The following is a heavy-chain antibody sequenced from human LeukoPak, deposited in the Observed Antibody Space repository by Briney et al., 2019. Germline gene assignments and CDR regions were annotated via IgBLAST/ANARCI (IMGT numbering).Heavy chain of an antibody. V-gene: IGHV4-34*01. J-gene: IGHJ4*02. CDR3: ARGGSSEYDFWSGYHYYFDY. CDR2: INHSGST. D-gene: IGHD3-3*01. CDR1: GGSFSGYY. Sequence: PSETLSLTCAVYGGSFSGYYWSWIRQPPGKGLEWIGEINHSGSTNYNPSLKSRVTISVDTSKNQFSLKLSSVTAADTAVYYCARGGSSEYDFWSGYHYYFDYWGQGTLVTVPS.